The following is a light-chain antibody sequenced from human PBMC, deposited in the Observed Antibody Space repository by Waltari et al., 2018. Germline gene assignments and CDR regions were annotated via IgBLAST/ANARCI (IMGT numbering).Light chain of an antibody. CDR2: WAS. CDR3: QQYYGTPLWT. V-gene: IGKV4-1*01. J-gene: IGKJ1*01. CDR1: QSVLYSSNNKNY. Sequence: IVMTQSPNSLAVSLGERATIHCKSSQSVLYSSNNKNYLAWYQQKPGQPPKRLIYWASTRESGVPDRFSCSGSGTDFTLTISSLQAEDVAVYYCQQYYGTPLWTFGQGTKVEIK.